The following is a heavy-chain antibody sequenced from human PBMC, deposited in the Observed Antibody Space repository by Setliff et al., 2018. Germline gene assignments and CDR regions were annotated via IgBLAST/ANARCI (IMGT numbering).Heavy chain of an antibody. J-gene: IGHJ6*03. D-gene: IGHD1-7*01. V-gene: IGHV1-69*10. CDR2: IIPGLGIL. CDR3: ASRTHPHVITGITQGGGWWYYYYMDV. CDR1: GGTFNTYG. Sequence: GASVKVSCKASGGTFNTYGITWVRQAPAQGLEWMGGIIPGLGILDYAQKFQDRATITADRSTSTAYMELSSLRSEDTAVYYCASRTHPHVITGITQGGGWWYYYYMDVW.